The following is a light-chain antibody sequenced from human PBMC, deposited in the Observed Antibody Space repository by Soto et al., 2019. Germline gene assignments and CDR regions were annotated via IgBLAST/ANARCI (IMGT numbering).Light chain of an antibody. J-gene: IGKJ1*01. V-gene: IGKV4-1*01. CDR2: WTS. CDR3: QQYYNSPWT. CDR1: QNVLYNKKNY. Sequence: DIVVTQSPDSLAVSLGERATINCKSSQNVLYNKKNYLAWYQQRPGQPPQLLISWTSTRQSGVPDRFSGSGSGTDFTLTTSSLQAEDVAIYYCQQYYNSPWTFGQGTKVEIK.